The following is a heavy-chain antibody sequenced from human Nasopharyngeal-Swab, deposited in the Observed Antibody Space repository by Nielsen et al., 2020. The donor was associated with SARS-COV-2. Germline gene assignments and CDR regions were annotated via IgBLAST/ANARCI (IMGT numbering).Heavy chain of an antibody. Sequence: GRQAPGKGLEWVGRIGDKDHNYATTYGASVQGRFTISRDDSKNTAFLQMDSLKTEDTALYYCTTDFYFDYWGQGTLVTVSS. J-gene: IGHJ4*02. CDR2: IGDKDHNYAT. V-gene: IGHV3-73*01. CDR3: TTDFYFDY.